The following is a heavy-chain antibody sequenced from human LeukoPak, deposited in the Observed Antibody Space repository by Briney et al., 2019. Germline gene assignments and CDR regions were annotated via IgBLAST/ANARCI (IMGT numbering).Heavy chain of an antibody. Sequence: SETLSLTCAVYGWSFNDYYWNWIRQPPGKGLEWIGEINARGDTNYNPSLKSRVNISVDASKKQFSLRLTSMIAADTALYYCARGQVPAARGYNWFDPWGQGTLVTVSS. V-gene: IGHV4-34*01. CDR2: INARGDT. D-gene: IGHD2-2*01. CDR1: GWSFNDYY. J-gene: IGHJ5*02. CDR3: ARGQVPAARGYNWFDP.